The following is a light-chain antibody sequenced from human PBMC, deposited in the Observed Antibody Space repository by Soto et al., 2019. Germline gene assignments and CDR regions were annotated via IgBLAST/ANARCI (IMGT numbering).Light chain of an antibody. V-gene: IGLV2-11*01. Sequence: QSALTQARAVSGSPGQSVTISCTGNSSDVGGYKYVSWYQQKPGKAPKLIIYGVSRWPSGVPNRFSGSKSGNRASLTISGLQAEDEGDYYCCSYAGGPEVFGTGTKVTVL. J-gene: IGLJ1*01. CDR1: SSDVGGYKY. CDR3: CSYAGGPEV. CDR2: GVS.